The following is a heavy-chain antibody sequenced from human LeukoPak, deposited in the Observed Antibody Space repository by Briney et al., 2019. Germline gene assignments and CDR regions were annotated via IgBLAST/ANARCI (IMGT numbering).Heavy chain of an antibody. Sequence: SETLSLTCTVSGGSINSYYWGWIRQPAGKGLEWIGRIYTTGTTSYNPSLKSRVTISVDTSKNQFYLKLTSVTAADTAMYYCARAEYTISYYSLDYWGQGSLVTVSS. CDR2: IYTTGTT. CDR1: GGSINSYY. CDR3: ARAEYTISYYSLDY. J-gene: IGHJ4*02. D-gene: IGHD1-26*01. V-gene: IGHV4-4*07.